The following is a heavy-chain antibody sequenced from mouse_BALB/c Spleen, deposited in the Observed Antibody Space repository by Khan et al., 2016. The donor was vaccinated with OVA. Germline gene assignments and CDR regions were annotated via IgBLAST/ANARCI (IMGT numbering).Heavy chain of an antibody. CDR1: GYTFTSYV. Sequence: VQLQQSGPELVKPGASVKMSCKASGYTFTSYVMHWVKQKPRQGLEWIGYISPNSDGSKYNEKFRGKATLTSDKSSSTAYMELSSLTSEDSVVYYCLRSLFYYGSAYEGFAYGGQGTLVTVSA. J-gene: IGHJ3*01. CDR3: LRSLFYYGSAYEGFAY. CDR2: ISPNSDGS. V-gene: IGHV1S136*01. D-gene: IGHD1-1*01.